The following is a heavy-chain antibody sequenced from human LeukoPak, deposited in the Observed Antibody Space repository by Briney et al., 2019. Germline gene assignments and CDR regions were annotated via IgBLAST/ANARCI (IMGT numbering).Heavy chain of an antibody. V-gene: IGHV4-4*07. Sequence: SETLSLTRTVSGGSISSYSWTWIRQPAGKGLEWIGRIYSSGSTKYNPSLKSRVTMSVDTSKNQFSLKLSSVTAADTAVYYCARYCSGGSCYGYYYMDVWGKGTTVTVSS. CDR2: IYSSGST. J-gene: IGHJ6*03. CDR3: ARYCSGGSCYGYYYMDV. D-gene: IGHD2-15*01. CDR1: GGSISSYS.